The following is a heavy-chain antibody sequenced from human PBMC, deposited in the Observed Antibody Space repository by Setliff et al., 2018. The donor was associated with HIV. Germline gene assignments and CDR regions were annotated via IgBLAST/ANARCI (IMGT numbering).Heavy chain of an antibody. J-gene: IGHJ3*02. CDR2: INTHNGNT. CDR3: ARVARGYCSGGSCYPDAFDI. Sequence: ASVRVSCKASGYTFTKYGLSWVRQAPGQGLEWMGWINTHNGNTNSAQKFQGRVTMTTDTSTSTAYMELRNLRSDDTAVYYCARVARGYCSGGSCYPDAFDIWGQGTMVTVSS. V-gene: IGHV1-18*01. CDR1: GYTFTKYG. D-gene: IGHD2-15*01.